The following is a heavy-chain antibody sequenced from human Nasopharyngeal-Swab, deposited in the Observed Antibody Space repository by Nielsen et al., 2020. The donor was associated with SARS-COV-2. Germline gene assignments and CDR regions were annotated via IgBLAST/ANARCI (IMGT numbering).Heavy chain of an antibody. D-gene: IGHD3-3*01. CDR1: GGSFSGYY. V-gene: IGHV4-34*01. CDR3: ARQSGYDFWSGYSTVYYFDY. CDR2: IYYSGNT. Sequence: SETLSLTCAVYGGSFSGYYWSWIRQPPGKGLEWIGSIYYSGNTYYNPSLKSRLTVSVDTSKNQFSLKLSSVTAADTAVYYCARQSGYDFWSGYSTVYYFDYWGQGTLVTVSS. J-gene: IGHJ4*02.